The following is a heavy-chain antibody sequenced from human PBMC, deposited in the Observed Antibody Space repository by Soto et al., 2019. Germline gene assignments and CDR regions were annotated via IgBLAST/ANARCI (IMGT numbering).Heavy chain of an antibody. Sequence: GGSLRLSCAASGFTFSNAWMNWVRQAPGKGLEWVGRIKGKTDGGTTDYAAPVKGRFTISRDDSKNTLYLQMNSLKTEDTAVYYCTTGGKGWYYDFWSGYPTPLGYWGQGTLVTVSS. CDR1: GFTFSNAW. J-gene: IGHJ4*02. V-gene: IGHV3-15*07. D-gene: IGHD3-3*01. CDR3: TTGGKGWYYDFWSGYPTPLGY. CDR2: IKGKTDGGTT.